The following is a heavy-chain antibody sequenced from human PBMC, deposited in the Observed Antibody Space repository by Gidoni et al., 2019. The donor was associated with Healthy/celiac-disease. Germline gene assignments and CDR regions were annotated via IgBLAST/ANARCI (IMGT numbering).Heavy chain of an antibody. Sequence: QVQLVQSGAAVTKPGASVKVSCKPAGYTFPGYDMHWVRQAPGQVLEWLGWINPNSGGTHYAQMFQGWVTMTRDTSISTAYMELSRLRSDDTAVYYCARDRVLAASYYYFYGMDVWGQGPTVTVSS. CDR3: ARDRVLAASYYYFYGMDV. V-gene: IGHV1-2*04. CDR2: INPNSGGT. D-gene: IGHD6-13*01. J-gene: IGHJ6*02. CDR1: GYTFPGYD.